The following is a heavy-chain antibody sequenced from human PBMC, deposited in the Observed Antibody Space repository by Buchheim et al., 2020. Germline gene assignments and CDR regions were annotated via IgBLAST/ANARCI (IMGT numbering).Heavy chain of an antibody. Sequence: EVQLLESGGGLVQPGGSLRLSCAASGFTFSSYAMSWVRQAPGKGLEWVSAISGSGGSAYYADSVKGRFTISRDNSKNTLYLQMNSLRAEDTAVYYCAKGGYCSGGSCYPGAHLFDYWGQGTL. D-gene: IGHD2-15*01. CDR2: ISGSGGSA. CDR3: AKGGYCSGGSCYPGAHLFDY. V-gene: IGHV3-23*01. J-gene: IGHJ4*02. CDR1: GFTFSSYA.